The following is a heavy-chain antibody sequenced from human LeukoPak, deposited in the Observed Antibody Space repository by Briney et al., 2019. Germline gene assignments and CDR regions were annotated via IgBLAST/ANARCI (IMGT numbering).Heavy chain of an antibody. CDR3: VKDTVYDILTGYFNFEY. CDR1: GFTFSSFV. Sequence: PGGSLRLSCSASGFTFSSFVMHWVRQAPGKGLKYVSAISSNGRSTSYADSVKGRFTISRDNSKNTLYLQMSSLRPGDTAVYYCVKDTVYDILTGYFNFEYWGQGTLVTVSS. V-gene: IGHV3-64D*06. J-gene: IGHJ4*02. CDR2: ISSNGRST. D-gene: IGHD3-9*01.